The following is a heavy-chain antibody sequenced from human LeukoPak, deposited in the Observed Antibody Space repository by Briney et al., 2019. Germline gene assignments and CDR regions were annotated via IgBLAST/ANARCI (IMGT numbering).Heavy chain of an antibody. V-gene: IGHV3-21*01. J-gene: IGHJ3*02. D-gene: IGHD2-15*01. CDR2: ISSSSSYI. CDR3: ARDPYCSGGSCYVDAFDI. CDR1: GFTFSSYS. Sequence: GGSLRLSCAASGFTFSSYSMNWVRQAPGKGLEWVSSISSSSSYIYYADSVKGRLTVSRDNAKNSLYLQMNSLRAEDTAVYYCARDPYCSGGSCYVDAFDIWGQGTMVTVSS.